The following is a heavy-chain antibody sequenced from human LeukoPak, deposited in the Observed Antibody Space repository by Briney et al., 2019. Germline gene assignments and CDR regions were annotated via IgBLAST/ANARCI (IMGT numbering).Heavy chain of an antibody. V-gene: IGHV3-7*01. J-gene: IGHJ4*02. CDR3: AKSGLNRFDY. CDR2: IKEDGSEK. D-gene: IGHD2-15*01. CDR1: GLTFSRYW. Sequence: GGSLRLSCAASGLTFSRYWMTWVRQAPGKGLEWVANIKEDGSEKYYANSVKGRFTISRDNAKNSVFLQMSTLRAEDTAVYYCAKSGLNRFDYWGQGTLVTVSS.